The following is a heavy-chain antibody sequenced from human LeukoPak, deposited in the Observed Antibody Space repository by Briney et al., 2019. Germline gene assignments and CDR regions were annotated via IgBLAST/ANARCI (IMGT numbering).Heavy chain of an antibody. Sequence: PSETLSLTCAVYGGSFRGYYWSWIRQPPGKGLEWIGEINHSGSTNYNPSLKSRVTMSVDTSKNQFSLKLSSVTAADTAVYYCARGQEITMIVVVMGYYFDYWGQGTLVTVSS. CDR3: ARGQEITMIVVVMGYYFDY. V-gene: IGHV4-34*01. D-gene: IGHD3-22*01. CDR2: INHSGST. J-gene: IGHJ4*02. CDR1: GGSFRGYY.